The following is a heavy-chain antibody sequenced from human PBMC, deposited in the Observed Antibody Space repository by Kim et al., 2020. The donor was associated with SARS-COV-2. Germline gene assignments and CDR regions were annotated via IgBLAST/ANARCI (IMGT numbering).Heavy chain of an antibody. D-gene: IGHD6-13*01. CDR1: GFTFSSYS. CDR2: ISSSSSYI. J-gene: IGHJ6*02. Sequence: GGSLRLSCAASGFTFSSYSMNWVRQAPGKGLEWVSSISSSSSYIYYADSVKGRFTISRDNAKNSLYLQMNSLRAEDTAVYYCARGALAGAGSRTKYYYYGMDVWGHGTTATVSS. CDR3: ARGALAGAGSRTKYYYYGMDV. V-gene: IGHV3-21*01.